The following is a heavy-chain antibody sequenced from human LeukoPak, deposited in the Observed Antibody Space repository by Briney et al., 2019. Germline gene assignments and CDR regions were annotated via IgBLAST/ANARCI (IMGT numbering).Heavy chain of an antibody. CDR2: ISWNSGSI. CDR1: GFTFDDYA. Sequence: GRSLRLSCAASGFTFDDYAMHWVRQAPGKGLEWVSGISWNSGSIDYADSVKGRFTISRDNAKNSLYLQMNSLRAEDTALYYCAKDMGGYSYGYGYWGQGTLVTVSS. J-gene: IGHJ4*02. CDR3: AKDMGGYSYGYGY. V-gene: IGHV3-9*01. D-gene: IGHD5-18*01.